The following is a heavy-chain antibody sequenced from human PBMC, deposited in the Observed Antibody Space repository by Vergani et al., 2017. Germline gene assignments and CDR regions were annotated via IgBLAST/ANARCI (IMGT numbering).Heavy chain of an antibody. CDR2: IKQDGSEK. Sequence: EVQLVESGGGLVQPGGSLRLSCAASGFTFSSYWMSWVRQAPGKGLEWVANIKQDGSEKYYLDSVKGRFTISRDNAKNSLYLQMNSLRAEDTAVYYCARDLGYYDSSGFADYWGQGTLVTVSS. CDR3: ARDLGYYDSSGFADY. V-gene: IGHV3-7*03. D-gene: IGHD3-22*01. CDR1: GFTFSSYW. J-gene: IGHJ4*02.